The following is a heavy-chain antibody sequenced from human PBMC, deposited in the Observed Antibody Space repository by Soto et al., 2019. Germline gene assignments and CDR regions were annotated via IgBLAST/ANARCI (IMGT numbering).Heavy chain of an antibody. V-gene: IGHV1-3*01. Sequence: ASVMGSCIASGYTFTSYCIHWVRQDPVQRLEWMGWINAANGDTKYSPKFQGRVTITRDTSASTAYMELSSLRSEDTAVYYCVRRHVSATGIDWFDPWGQGTLVTVSS. CDR1: GYTFTSYC. CDR3: VRRHVSATGIDWFDP. J-gene: IGHJ5*02. CDR2: INAANGDT. D-gene: IGHD6-13*01.